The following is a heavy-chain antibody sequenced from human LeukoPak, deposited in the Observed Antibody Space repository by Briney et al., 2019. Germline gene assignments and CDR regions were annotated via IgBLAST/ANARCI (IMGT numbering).Heavy chain of an antibody. J-gene: IGHJ4*02. V-gene: IGHV3-11*01. Sequence: PGGSLRLSCAASGFTFSDYYMSWIRQAPGKGLEWVSYISSSGTNIDYADSVKGRFTISRDNAKNSLYLQMNSLRAEDTAVYYCARDEGRGYSYGYVDYWGQGTLVTVSS. D-gene: IGHD5-18*01. CDR1: GFTFSDYY. CDR3: ARDEGRGYSYGYVDY. CDR2: ISSSGTNI.